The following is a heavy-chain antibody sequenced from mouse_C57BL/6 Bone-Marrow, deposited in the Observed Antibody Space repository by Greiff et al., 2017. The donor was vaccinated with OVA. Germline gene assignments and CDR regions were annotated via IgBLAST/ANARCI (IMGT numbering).Heavy chain of an antibody. CDR2: FHPYNDDT. D-gene: IGHD2-1*01. J-gene: IGHJ2*01. CDR3: ARTIYYGNYGYFDY. Sequence: QVQLKESGAELVKPGASVKMSCKASGYTFTTYPIEWMKQNHGKSLEWIGNFHPYNDDTKYNEKFKGKATLTVEKSSSTVYLELSRLTSDDSAVYYCARTIYYGNYGYFDYWGQGTTLTVSS. CDR1: GYTFTTYP. V-gene: IGHV1-47*01.